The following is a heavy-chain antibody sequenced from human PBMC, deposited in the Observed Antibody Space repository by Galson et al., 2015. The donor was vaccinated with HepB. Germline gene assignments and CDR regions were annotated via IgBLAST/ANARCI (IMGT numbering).Heavy chain of an antibody. Sequence: SLRLSCAASGFTVSNNYMSWVRQAPGKGLEWVSVIYSGGSTYYADSVKGRFTISRDNSKNTLYLQMNSLRGEDTAVYYCARDRVSYGPQNYYYYYGMDVWGQGTTVTVSS. CDR1: GFTVSNNY. CDR3: ARDRVSYGPQNYYYYYGMDV. V-gene: IGHV3-66*01. J-gene: IGHJ6*02. D-gene: IGHD3-10*01. CDR2: IYSGGST.